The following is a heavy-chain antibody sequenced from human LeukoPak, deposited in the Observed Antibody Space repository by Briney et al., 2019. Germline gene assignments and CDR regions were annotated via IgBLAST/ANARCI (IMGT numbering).Heavy chain of an antibody. CDR3: ARGARSGGYYMDSFHV. D-gene: IGHD1-26*01. CDR2: IYDREAT. CDR1: GRSISQYY. J-gene: IGHJ3*01. V-gene: IGHV4-4*07. Sequence: PSDTLTLTCTVSGRSISQYYWSWIRQPAGKALEWIGHIYDREATHSNPTLKSRVTMYVDTSKNQFSLTLISETAADKADYYCARGARSGGYYMDSFHVWGQGTLVTVSS.